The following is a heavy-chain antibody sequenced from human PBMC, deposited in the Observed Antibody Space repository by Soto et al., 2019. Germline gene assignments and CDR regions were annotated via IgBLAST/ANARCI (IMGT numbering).Heavy chain of an antibody. V-gene: IGHV3-11*01. CDR1: GFTFSDYY. CDR2: ISSSSGTI. Sequence: SVGPLRLSCAASGFTFSDYYMTWIRQAPGSGLEWVSYISSSSGTISYANSVKGRFTISRDNAQNSLYLQMTSLRAEDTAVYYCARGTYRSKTDFDYWGQGTLVTVSS. J-gene: IGHJ4*02. CDR3: ARGTYRSKTDFDY. D-gene: IGHD6-13*01.